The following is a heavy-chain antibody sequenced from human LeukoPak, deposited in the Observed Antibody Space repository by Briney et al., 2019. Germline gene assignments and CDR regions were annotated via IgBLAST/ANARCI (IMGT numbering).Heavy chain of an antibody. V-gene: IGHV1-46*01. D-gene: IGHD6-19*01. CDR3: ARGGYSSGWYDH. CDR1: GYTFTSYY. Sequence: ASVKVSCKASGYTFTSYYMHWVRQAPGQGLEWMGIINPSGGSTSYAQKFQGRVTMTRNTSISTAYMELSSLRSEDTAVYYCARGGYSSGWYDHWGQGTLVTVSS. J-gene: IGHJ5*02. CDR2: INPSGGST.